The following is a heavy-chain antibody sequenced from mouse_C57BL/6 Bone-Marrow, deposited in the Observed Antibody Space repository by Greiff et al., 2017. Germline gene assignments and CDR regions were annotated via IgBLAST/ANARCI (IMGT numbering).Heavy chain of an antibody. CDR1: GYAFSSYW. D-gene: IGHD2-5*01. Sequence: QVHVKQSGAELVKPGASVKISCKASGYAFSSYWMNWVKQRPGKGLEWIGQIYPGDGDTNYNGKFKGKATLTADKSSSTAYMQLSSLTSEDSAVYFCAREEFYSNYFDYWGQGTTLTVSS. J-gene: IGHJ2*01. V-gene: IGHV1-80*01. CDR3: AREEFYSNYFDY. CDR2: IYPGDGDT.